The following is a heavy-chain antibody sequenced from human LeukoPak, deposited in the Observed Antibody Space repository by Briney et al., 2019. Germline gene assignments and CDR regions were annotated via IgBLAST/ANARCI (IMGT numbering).Heavy chain of an antibody. V-gene: IGHV3-11*03. D-gene: IGHD3-10*01. J-gene: IGHJ4*02. CDR1: GFTFSDYY. CDR3: ARCAGFGESCDY. CDR2: ISSSSSYT. Sequence: GGSLRLSCAASGFTFSDYYMSWIRQAPGKGLEWVPYISSSSSYTNYADSVKGRFTISRDNAKNSLYLQMNSLRAEDTAVYYCARCAGFGESCDYWGQGTLVTVSS.